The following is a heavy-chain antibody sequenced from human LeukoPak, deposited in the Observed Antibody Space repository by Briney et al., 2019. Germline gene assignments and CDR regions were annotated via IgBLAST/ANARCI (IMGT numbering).Heavy chain of an antibody. CDR2: IYYSGST. J-gene: IGHJ1*01. Sequence: SETLSLTCTVSGRSISSYYWSWIRQPPGKGLEGIGYIYYSGSTNYNPSLKSRVTISVDTSKNQFSLKLRSMTAADTAVYYCARGSRGYLGYFHHWGQGTLVTVSS. V-gene: IGHV4-59*01. CDR1: GRSISSYY. CDR3: ARGSRGYLGYFHH. D-gene: IGHD3-22*01.